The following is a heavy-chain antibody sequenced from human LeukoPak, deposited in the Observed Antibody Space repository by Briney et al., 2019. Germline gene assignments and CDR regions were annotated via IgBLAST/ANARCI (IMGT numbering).Heavy chain of an antibody. Sequence: GGSLRLSCAASGFTVSSNYMSWVRQAPGKGLEWVSVIYSGGSTYYADSVKGRFTISRDNSKNTLYLQMNSLRAEGTAVYYCARVGDGYNYLDYWGQGTLVAVSS. V-gene: IGHV3-53*01. J-gene: IGHJ4*02. CDR3: ARVGDGYNYLDY. CDR2: IYSGGST. CDR1: GFTVSSNY. D-gene: IGHD5-24*01.